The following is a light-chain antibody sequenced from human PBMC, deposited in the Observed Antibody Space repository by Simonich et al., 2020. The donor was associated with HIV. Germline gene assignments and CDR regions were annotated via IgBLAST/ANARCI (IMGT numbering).Light chain of an antibody. CDR3: QQYNNWPNT. Sequence: IVMTQSPASLSVSPGERATLSCRASQSVSSNLAWYQQKPGQSPRLLIYGASTRAAGIPARFSGSGSGTEFSLTISSLKSEDFVVYHCQQYNNWPNTFGQGTKLEIK. V-gene: IGKV3-15*01. CDR2: GAS. CDR1: QSVSSN. J-gene: IGKJ2*01.